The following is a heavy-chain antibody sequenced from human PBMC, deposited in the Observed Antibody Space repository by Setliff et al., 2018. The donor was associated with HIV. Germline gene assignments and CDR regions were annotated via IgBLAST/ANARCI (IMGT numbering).Heavy chain of an antibody. D-gene: IGHD3-10*01. CDR2: ISGSGSSGATI. CDR1: GFTFSSHA. CDR3: AKPFVRGVYYFDY. V-gene: IGHV3-23*01. J-gene: IGHJ4*02. Sequence: GGSLRLSCAASGFTFSSHAMSWVRQAPGKGLEWVSTISGSGSSGATIYYVDSVKGRFTISRDNSKNTLYLQMNSLRAEDTAVYYCAKPFVRGVYYFDYWGQGTLVTVSS.